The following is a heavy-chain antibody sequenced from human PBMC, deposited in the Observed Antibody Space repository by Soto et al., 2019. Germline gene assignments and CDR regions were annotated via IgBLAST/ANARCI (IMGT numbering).Heavy chain of an antibody. CDR1: GFTFSSYA. V-gene: IGHV3-23*01. CDR2: ISGSGGST. D-gene: IGHD2-2*01. J-gene: IGHJ3*02. CDR3: AKDQLVVVVPAANGDAFDI. Sequence: GGSLRLSCAASGFTFSSYAMSWVRQAPGKGLEWVSAISGSGGSTYYADSVKGRFTISRDHSKNMLYLQMNSLRAEDTAVYYCAKDQLVVVVPAANGDAFDIWGQGTMVTVSS.